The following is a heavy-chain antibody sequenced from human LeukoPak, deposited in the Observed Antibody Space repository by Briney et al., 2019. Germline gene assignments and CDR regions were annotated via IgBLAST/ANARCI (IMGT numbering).Heavy chain of an antibody. Sequence: GRALRLSCAASTFTFCSHGMPWVRQAPGQGLEWAAVISYDGSIKYYADSVKGRFTISRDNSKNTLYLQMNSLRTEDTAVYYCAKDPFDYSNYPHTAGFDYWGQGTLVTVSS. CDR1: TFTFCSHG. V-gene: IGHV3-30*18. J-gene: IGHJ4*02. CDR3: AKDPFDYSNYPHTAGFDY. CDR2: ISYDGSIK. D-gene: IGHD4-11*01.